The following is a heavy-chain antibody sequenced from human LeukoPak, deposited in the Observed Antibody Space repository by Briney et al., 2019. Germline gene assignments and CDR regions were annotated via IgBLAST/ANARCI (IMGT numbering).Heavy chain of an antibody. Sequence: GGSLRLSCAASGFTFSSYWMPWVRQAPGKGLVWVSHINSDGSSTNYADSVKGRFTISRDNAKNTLYLQMNSLRAEDTAVYYCAREGYYYDSSGYPHYYFAYWGQGTLVSASS. D-gene: IGHD3-22*01. CDR2: INSDGSST. V-gene: IGHV3-74*01. CDR3: AREGYYYDSSGYPHYYFAY. J-gene: IGHJ4*02. CDR1: GFTFSSYW.